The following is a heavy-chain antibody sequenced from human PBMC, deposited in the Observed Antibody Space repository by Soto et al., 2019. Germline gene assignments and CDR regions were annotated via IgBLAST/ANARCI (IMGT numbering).Heavy chain of an antibody. CDR2: IWYDGSNK. Sequence: SGGSLRLSCAASGFTFSSYGMHWVRQAPGKGLEWVAVIWYDGSNKYYADSVKGRFTISRDNSKNTLYLQMNSLRAEDTAVYYCARGPGYYYYGMDVWGQGTTVTVSS. CDR3: ARGPGYYYYGMDV. J-gene: IGHJ6*02. CDR1: GFTFSSYG. V-gene: IGHV3-33*01.